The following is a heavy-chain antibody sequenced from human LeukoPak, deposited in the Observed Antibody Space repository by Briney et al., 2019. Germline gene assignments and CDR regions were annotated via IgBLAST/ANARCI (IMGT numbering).Heavy chain of an antibody. D-gene: IGHD1-20*01. CDR1: GGSLSSGGYS. CDR3: AREAELYNWNYLDY. J-gene: IGHJ4*02. Sequence: SETLSLTCAVSGGSLSSGGYSWSWIRQPPGKGLEWIGYIYHSGSTYYNPSLKSRVTISVDRSKNQFSLKLSSVIAADTAVYYCAREAELYNWNYLDYWGQGTLVTVSS. V-gene: IGHV4-30-2*01. CDR2: IYHSGST.